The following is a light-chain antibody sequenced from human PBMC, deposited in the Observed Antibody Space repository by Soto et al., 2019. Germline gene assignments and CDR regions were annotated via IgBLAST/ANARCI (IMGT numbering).Light chain of an antibody. Sequence: EIVLTQSPGTLSLSAGERATLSCRASQSVGSSYLAWYQQKPGQAPTVLIYGASSRATGIPDRLSGSGSGTDFTLTISRLEPEDFAVYYCQNYDTSPTFGQGTKVEI. V-gene: IGKV3-20*01. CDR3: QNYDTSPT. CDR1: QSVGSSY. J-gene: IGKJ1*01. CDR2: GAS.